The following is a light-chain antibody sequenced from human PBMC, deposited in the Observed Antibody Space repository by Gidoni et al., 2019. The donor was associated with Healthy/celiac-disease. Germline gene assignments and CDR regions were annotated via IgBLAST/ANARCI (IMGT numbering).Light chain of an antibody. CDR1: QSISSY. V-gene: IGKV1-39*01. CDR2: AAS. J-gene: IGKJ4*01. CDR3: QQSYSTPLT. Sequence: IQMTQSPSSLSASVGDRVTITSRASQSISSYLNWYQQKPGKAPKLLIYAASSLQSGVPSRLSGSGSGTDFTLTISSMQPEDFATYDCQQSYSTPLTFGGGTKVEIK.